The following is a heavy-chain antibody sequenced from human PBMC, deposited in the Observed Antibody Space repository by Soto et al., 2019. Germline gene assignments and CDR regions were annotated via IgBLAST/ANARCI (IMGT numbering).Heavy chain of an antibody. CDR3: AGGRSGRPPAAIRYYYGMDV. V-gene: IGHV3-33*01. Sequence: GGSLRLSCAASGFTFSSYGMHWVRQAPGKGLEWVAVIWYDGSNKYYADSVKGRFTISRDNSKNTLYLQMNSLRAEDTAVYYCAGGRSGRPPAAIRYYYGMDVWGQGTTVTVSS. J-gene: IGHJ6*02. CDR2: IWYDGSNK. D-gene: IGHD3-3*01. CDR1: GFTFSSYG.